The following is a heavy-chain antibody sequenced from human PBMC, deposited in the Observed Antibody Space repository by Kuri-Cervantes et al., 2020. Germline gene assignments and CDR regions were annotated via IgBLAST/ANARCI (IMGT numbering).Heavy chain of an antibody. Sequence: GGSLRLSCAASGFTFSSYGMHWVRQAPGKGLEWVAFIRYDGSNKYYADSVKGRFTISRDNAKNPLYLQMNSLRAEDTAVYYCARDSGNYLQRSREGDFDYWGQGTLVTVSS. V-gene: IGHV3-30*02. CDR1: GFTFSSYG. CDR2: IRYDGSNK. J-gene: IGHJ4*02. CDR3: ARDSGNYLQRSREGDFDY. D-gene: IGHD1-26*01.